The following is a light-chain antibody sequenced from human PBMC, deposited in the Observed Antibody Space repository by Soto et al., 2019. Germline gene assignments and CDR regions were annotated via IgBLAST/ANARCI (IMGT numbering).Light chain of an antibody. CDR1: QHVSSN. J-gene: IGKJ2*01. CDR3: QKYNNWPYT. CDR2: RAS. V-gene: IGKV3-15*01. Sequence: EIVMTQSPATLSVSPGGSATLSCRASQHVSSNFAWYRQKPGQAPTLLIYRASTRATGIPARFSGSGSGTEFHLTISSLQSEDFAVYYCQKYNNWPYTFGQGTKLEIK.